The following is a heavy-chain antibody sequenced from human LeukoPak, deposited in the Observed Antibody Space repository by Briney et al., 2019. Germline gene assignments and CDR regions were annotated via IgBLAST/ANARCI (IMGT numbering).Heavy chain of an antibody. D-gene: IGHD6-13*01. CDR2: ISWNSGSI. CDR1: GFTFDDYA. CDR3: AKDWYSSSWYYFDY. V-gene: IGHV3-9*01. J-gene: IGHJ4*02. Sequence: PGGSLRLSCAASGFTFDDYAMHLVRQAPGKGLEWVSGISWNSGSIGYADSVKGRFTISRDNDKNSLYLQMNSLRAEDTALYYCAKDWYSSSWYYFDYWGQGTLVTVSS.